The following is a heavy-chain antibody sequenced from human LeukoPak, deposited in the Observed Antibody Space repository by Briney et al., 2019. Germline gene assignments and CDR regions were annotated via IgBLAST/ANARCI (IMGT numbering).Heavy chain of an antibody. D-gene: IGHD2-15*01. V-gene: IGHV3-30*03. Sequence: GSLRLSCAASGFTFSSYGMHWVRQAPGKGLEWVAVISYDGSNKYYADSVKGRFTISRDNSKNTLYLQMNSLRAEDTAVYYCARERCSGGSCYGYFDYWGQGTLVTVSS. J-gene: IGHJ4*02. CDR3: ARERCSGGSCYGYFDY. CDR2: ISYDGSNK. CDR1: GFTFSSYG.